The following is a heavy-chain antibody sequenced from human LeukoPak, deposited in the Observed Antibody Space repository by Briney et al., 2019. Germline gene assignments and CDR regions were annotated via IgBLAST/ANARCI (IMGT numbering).Heavy chain of an antibody. J-gene: IGHJ4*02. V-gene: IGHV3-74*01. Sequence: GGSLRLSCAASGFTFSSYWMHWVRQAPGKGLVWVSRINSDGGSTSYADSVKGRFTISRDNAKNTLYLQMNSLRAEDTAVYYCARAPRCSGGSCPTYYFDYWGQGTLVTVSS. CDR2: INSDGGST. D-gene: IGHD2-15*01. CDR1: GFTFSSYW. CDR3: ARAPRCSGGSCPTYYFDY.